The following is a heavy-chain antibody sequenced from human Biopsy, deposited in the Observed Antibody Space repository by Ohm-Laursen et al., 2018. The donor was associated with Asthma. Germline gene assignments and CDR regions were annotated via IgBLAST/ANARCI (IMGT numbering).Heavy chain of an antibody. V-gene: IGHV3-23*01. J-gene: IGHJ4*02. Sequence: SLRLSCAASGFTFSSYALSWVRQAPGKGLEWVSSITGSGGFTYYADSVKGRFTISRDKSENTLYLQMNSLRAEDTAVYYCARGDSSNWSHYYFDYWGQGTLVTVSS. CDR1: GFTFSSYA. D-gene: IGHD3-22*01. CDR2: ITGSGGFT. CDR3: ARGDSSNWSHYYFDY.